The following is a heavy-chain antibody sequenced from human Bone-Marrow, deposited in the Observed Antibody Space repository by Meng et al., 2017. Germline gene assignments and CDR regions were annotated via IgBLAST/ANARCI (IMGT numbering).Heavy chain of an antibody. D-gene: IGHD1-1*01. CDR1: GFTFSGYS. J-gene: IGHJ4*02. CDR2: ISSSSSYI. CDR3: ASASQLDPVDDY. Sequence: GGSLRLSCAASGFTFSGYSMNWVRQAPGKGLEWVSSISSSSSYIYYADSVKGRFTISRDNAKNSLYLQMNSLRAEDTAVYYCASASQLDPVDDYWGQGTLVTVSS. V-gene: IGHV3-21*01.